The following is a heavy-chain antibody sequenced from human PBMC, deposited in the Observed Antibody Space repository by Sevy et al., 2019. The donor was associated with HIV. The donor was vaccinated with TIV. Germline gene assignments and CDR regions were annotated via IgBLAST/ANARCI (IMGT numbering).Heavy chain of an antibody. CDR3: ARRENWNYAGY. D-gene: IGHD1-7*01. J-gene: IGHJ4*02. CDR2: ISGISNYI. V-gene: IGHV3-21*01. CDR1: GFTFSSYS. Sequence: GGSLRLSCAASGFTFSSYSMNWVRQAPGKGLEWVSSISGISNYIYYADSLKGQFTISRDNAKKSLYLEMNSLRVEDTAVYYCARRENWNYAGYWGQGTLVTVSS.